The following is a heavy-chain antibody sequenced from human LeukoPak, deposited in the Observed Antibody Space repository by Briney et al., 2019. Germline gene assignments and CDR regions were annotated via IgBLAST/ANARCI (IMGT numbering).Heavy chain of an antibody. V-gene: IGHV3-53*01. D-gene: IGHD3-3*01. CDR1: GFIVSSNH. CDR3: ARGVPYDSWSGPHYSDY. Sequence: GGSLRLSCAASGFIVSSNHMSWVRQAPGKGLEWVSVFYRDGSTSYADSVKGRFTISRDSAKNSLYLQMNSLRAEDTAVYYCARGVPYDSWSGPHYSDYWGQGTLVTVSS. CDR2: FYRDGST. J-gene: IGHJ4*02.